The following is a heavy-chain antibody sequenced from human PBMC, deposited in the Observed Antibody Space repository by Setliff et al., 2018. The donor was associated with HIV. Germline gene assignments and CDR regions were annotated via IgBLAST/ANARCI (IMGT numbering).Heavy chain of an antibody. CDR1: GGSISGHY. J-gene: IGHJ4*02. V-gene: IGHV4-4*09. CDR3: ARLIHTGLLYFDF. CDR2: IYSSGST. Sequence: ETLSLTCTVSGGSISGHYWSWIRQPPGRGLEWIGYIYSSGSTNFNPPLQSRVTISVDTSKNQFSLKLSSVTAADTAVYYCARLIHTGLLYFDFWGLGTLVTVSS. D-gene: IGHD2-8*02.